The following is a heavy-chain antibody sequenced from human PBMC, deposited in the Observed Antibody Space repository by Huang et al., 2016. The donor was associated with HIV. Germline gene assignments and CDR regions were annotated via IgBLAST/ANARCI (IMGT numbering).Heavy chain of an antibody. CDR3: ARLPGSITMIRGVITDPY. Sequence: QLQLQESGPGLVKPSETLSLTCTVSGGSIRSDNYYWGWIRQPPGKGLEWIGGIEYIGSTYYNPSRKSRVTITVDTSKNQFSLKMRSVTAADTAVYYCARLPGSITMIRGVITDPYWGQGTLVTVSS. CDR2: IEYIGST. D-gene: IGHD3-10*01. J-gene: IGHJ4*02. CDR1: GGSIRSDNYY. V-gene: IGHV4-39*01.